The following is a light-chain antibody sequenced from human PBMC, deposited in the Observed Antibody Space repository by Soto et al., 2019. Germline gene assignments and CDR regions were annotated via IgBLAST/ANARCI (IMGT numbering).Light chain of an antibody. Sequence: QSALTQPASVSGSPGQSITISCTGTSSDVGAYNSVAWYQHNPGKAPKLMIYDVSNRPSGVSSRFSGSKSANTASLSISGLQADDEADYYCSSYTSRSTLVFGTGTKLTVL. V-gene: IGLV2-14*01. CDR3: SSYTSRSTLV. CDR2: DVS. CDR1: SSDVGAYNS. J-gene: IGLJ1*01.